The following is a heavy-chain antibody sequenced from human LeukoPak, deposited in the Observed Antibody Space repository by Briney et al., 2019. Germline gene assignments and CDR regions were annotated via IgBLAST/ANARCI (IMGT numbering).Heavy chain of an antibody. CDR2: ISYDGSNK. CDR3: AKAPMGYYYYGMDV. J-gene: IGHJ6*02. CDR1: GFTFSSYG. V-gene: IGHV3-30*18. D-gene: IGHD2-8*01. Sequence: PGRSLRLSCAASGFTFSSYGMHWVRQAPGKGLERVAVISYDGSNKYYADSVKGRFTISRDNSKNTLYLQMNSLRAEDTAVYYCAKAPMGYYYYGMDVWGQGTTVTVSS.